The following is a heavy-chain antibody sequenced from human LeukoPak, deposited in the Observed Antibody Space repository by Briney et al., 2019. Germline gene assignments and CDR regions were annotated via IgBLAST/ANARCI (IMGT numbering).Heavy chain of an antibody. CDR2: ISSSGSTI. J-gene: IGHJ3*02. D-gene: IGHD3-22*01. CDR1: GFTFSSYE. CDR3: ARGYYDSSGYAPGVFDI. Sequence: GGSLRLSCAASGFTFSSYEMNWVRQAPGKGLEWVSYISSSGSTIYYVDSVKGRFTISRDNAKNSLYLQMNSLRAEDTAVYYCARGYYDSSGYAPGVFDIWGQGTMVTVSS. V-gene: IGHV3-48*03.